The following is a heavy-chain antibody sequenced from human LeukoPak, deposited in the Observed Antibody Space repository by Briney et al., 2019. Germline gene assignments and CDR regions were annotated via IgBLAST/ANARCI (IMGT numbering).Heavy chain of an antibody. CDR2: IYTSGTT. CDR3: ARWSGSVTARNYYYYMDV. J-gene: IGHJ6*03. CDR1: GGSVRRGNY. V-gene: IGHV4-61*02. D-gene: IGHD6-6*01. Sequence: SQTLSLTCTVSGGSVRRGNYWTWIRQPAGSGLEWIGRIYTSGTTDYNPSLRTRVTISVDASRNQFSLNLSSVTAADTAVYYCARWSGSVTARNYYYYMDVWGEGTTVTVSS.